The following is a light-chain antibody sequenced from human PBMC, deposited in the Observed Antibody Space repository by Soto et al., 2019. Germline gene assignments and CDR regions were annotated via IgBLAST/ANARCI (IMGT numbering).Light chain of an antibody. CDR1: QDISNY. CDR3: QQYDNLPYT. V-gene: IGKV1-33*01. CDR2: DAS. Sequence: DIQMTQSPSSLSASVGDRVTITCQASQDISNYLNWYQQKPGKAPKLLIYDASNLETGVPSRFSGSGSGTDFTFTISSLQHEDIATYYCQQYDNLPYTFGQGNKLEIQ. J-gene: IGKJ2*01.